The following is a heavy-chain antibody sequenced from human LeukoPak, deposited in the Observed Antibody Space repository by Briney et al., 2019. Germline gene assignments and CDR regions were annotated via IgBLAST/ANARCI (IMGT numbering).Heavy chain of an antibody. CDR2: INPNCGGT. CDR1: GGTFSSYA. CDR3: ARDSPHYYGSGSYYKPLDY. V-gene: IGHV1-18*01. D-gene: IGHD3-10*01. J-gene: IGHJ4*02. Sequence: ASVKVSCKASGGTFSSYAISWVRQAPGQGLEWMGWINPNCGGTNYAQKLQGRVTMTTDTSTSTAYMELRSLRSDDTAVYYCARDSPHYYGSGSYYKPLDYWGQGTLVTVSS.